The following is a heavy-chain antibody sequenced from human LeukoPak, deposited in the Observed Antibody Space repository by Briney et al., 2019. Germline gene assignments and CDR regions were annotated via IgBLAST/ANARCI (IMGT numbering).Heavy chain of an antibody. Sequence: GGSLRLSCAASGFTFSSYWMSWVRQAPGKGLEWVANIKRDGSEKYYVDSVKGRFTISRDDAKKSVYLQMNSLRAEDTAVYYCARHTKEYYDSSGYYGLGAFDIWGQGTMVTVSS. J-gene: IGHJ3*02. D-gene: IGHD3-22*01. V-gene: IGHV3-7*02. CDR1: GFTFSSYW. CDR2: IKRDGSEK. CDR3: ARHTKEYYDSSGYYGLGAFDI.